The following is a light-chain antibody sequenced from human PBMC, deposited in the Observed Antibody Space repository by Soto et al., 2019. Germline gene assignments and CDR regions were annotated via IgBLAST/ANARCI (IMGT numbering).Light chain of an antibody. Sequence: QCVLNKPASVSGAHGRAITISCTGTSSDVGGYNYVSWYQQHPGKAPKLMIYDVSNRPSGVSNRFSGSKSGNTASLTISGLQAEDETDYYCSSYTSSSTYVFGTGTKVTVL. CDR2: DVS. CDR1: SSDVGGYNY. V-gene: IGLV2-14*01. CDR3: SSYTSSSTYV. J-gene: IGLJ1*01.